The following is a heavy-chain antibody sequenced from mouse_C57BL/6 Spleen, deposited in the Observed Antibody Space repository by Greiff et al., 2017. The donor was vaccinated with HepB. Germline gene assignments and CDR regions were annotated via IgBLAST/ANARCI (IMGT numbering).Heavy chain of an antibody. CDR3: ERHEDDDAGLEY. Sequence: EVQLVESGGGLVQPGGSLKLSCAASGFTFSDYYMYWVRQTPEKRLEWVAYISNGGGSTYYPDTLKGRFPISRDNAKNTLYLHMSRLKSEDTAMYDCERHEDDDAGLEYWGKGTRVTVSA. CDR2: ISNGGGST. CDR1: GFTFSDYY. V-gene: IGHV5-12*01. J-gene: IGHJ3*01.